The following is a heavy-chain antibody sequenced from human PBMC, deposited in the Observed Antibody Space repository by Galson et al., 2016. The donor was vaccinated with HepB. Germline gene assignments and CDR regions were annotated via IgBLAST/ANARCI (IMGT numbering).Heavy chain of an antibody. J-gene: IGHJ5*02. V-gene: IGHV4-61*01. CDR1: GDSVSSGNYY. CDR3: ASLGYCGGGTCSSTSFS. CDR2: VYYSGST. Sequence: LSLTCTVSGDSVSSGNYYWSWIRQPPGRGLEWIGYVYYSGSTNYNPALKSRVTVSADTSKNQYSLTLSSVTAVDTAVYYCASLGYCGGGTCSSTSFSWGQGTLVTVSS. D-gene: IGHD2-15*01.